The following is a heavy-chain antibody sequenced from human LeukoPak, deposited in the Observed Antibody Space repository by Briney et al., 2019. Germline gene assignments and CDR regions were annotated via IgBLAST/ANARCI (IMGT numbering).Heavy chain of an antibody. D-gene: IGHD3-3*01. J-gene: IGHJ6*03. CDR3: ARHSGDSWRAHYYYYYMDV. CDR2: IIPIFGTA. V-gene: IGHV1-69*05. CDR1: GGTFSSYA. Sequence: GASVKVSCKASGGTFSSYAISWVRQAPGQGLEWMGRIIPIFGTANYAQKFQGRVTITTDESTSTAYMELSGLRTEDTAVYYCARHSGDSWRAHYYYYYMDVWGKGTTVTVSS.